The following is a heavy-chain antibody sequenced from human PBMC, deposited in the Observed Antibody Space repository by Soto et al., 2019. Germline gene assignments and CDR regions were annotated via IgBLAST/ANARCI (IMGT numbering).Heavy chain of an antibody. CDR2: IFPGDSDT. D-gene: IGHD3-16*01. CDR1: GYTFTNYW. V-gene: IGHV5-51*01. J-gene: IGHJ4*02. Sequence: LGESLKISCKAIGYTFTNYWIGWVRQTPGKGREWMGIIFPGDSDTRYNPSFEGQVTVSADESISTAYLQWNTLKASDTAMYYCVRPNFGALTHFDFWGQGTLVTVSS. CDR3: VRPNFGALTHFDF.